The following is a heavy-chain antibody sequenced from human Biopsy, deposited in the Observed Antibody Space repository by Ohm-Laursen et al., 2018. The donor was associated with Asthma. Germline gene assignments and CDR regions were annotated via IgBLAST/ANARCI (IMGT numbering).Heavy chain of an antibody. Sequence: SLRLSCAASGFSFSNYGVHWVRQAPGKGLDWVAVISFDGTNRNYTDSVKGRFTISRDNSRNTLHLEMNSLRAEDTAVYFCAKEVFPGWELRRGPDSWGQGTLVTVSS. D-gene: IGHD1-26*01. CDR1: GFSFSNYG. V-gene: IGHV3-30*18. CDR2: ISFDGTNR. CDR3: AKEVFPGWELRRGPDS. J-gene: IGHJ4*02.